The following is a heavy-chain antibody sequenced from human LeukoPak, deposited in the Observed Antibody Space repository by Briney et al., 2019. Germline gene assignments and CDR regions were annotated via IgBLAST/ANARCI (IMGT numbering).Heavy chain of an antibody. CDR1: GITLSNYA. D-gene: IGHD6-13*01. V-gene: IGHV3-23*01. CDR2: ISVSGVST. Sequence: GGSLRLSCAVSGITLSNYAMSWVRQAPGKGLEWVLAISVSGVSTYYADSVKGRFTISRDNSKNTLYLQMISLRAEDTAVYYCAKSSAARQGTAFDYWGQGTLVTVSS. J-gene: IGHJ4*02. CDR3: AKSSAARQGTAFDY.